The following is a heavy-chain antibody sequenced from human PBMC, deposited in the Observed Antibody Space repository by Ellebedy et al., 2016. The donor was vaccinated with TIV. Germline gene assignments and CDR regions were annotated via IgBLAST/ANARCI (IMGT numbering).Heavy chain of an antibody. CDR1: GFTVSSNY. D-gene: IGHD5-12*01. CDR3: AREGPGGGYSRY. CDR2: IYSDGST. J-gene: IGHJ4*02. V-gene: IGHV3-53*01. Sequence: GESLKISCAASGFTVSSNYMSWVRQAPGKGLEWVSVIYSDGSTYYADSVKGRFTISRDNSKNTLYRQMNRLRAEDPAVYYCAREGPGGGYSRYWGQGTLVTVSS.